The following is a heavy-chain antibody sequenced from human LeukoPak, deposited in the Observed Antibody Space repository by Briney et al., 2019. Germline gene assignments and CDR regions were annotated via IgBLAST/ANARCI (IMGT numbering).Heavy chain of an antibody. D-gene: IGHD3-16*01. CDR3: ARRRGSTYDPDVFDI. Sequence: GESLKISCKGSGYSFTSYWIAWVRQMPGKGLEWMGIIYPGDSDTRYSPSFQGRVTISADKSITTAYLQWSSLKASDTAMYYCARRRGSTYDPDVFDIWGQGTMVTVSS. CDR1: GYSFTSYW. V-gene: IGHV5-51*01. J-gene: IGHJ3*02. CDR2: IYPGDSDT.